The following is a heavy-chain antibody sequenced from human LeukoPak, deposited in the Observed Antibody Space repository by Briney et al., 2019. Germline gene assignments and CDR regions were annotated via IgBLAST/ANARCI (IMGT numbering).Heavy chain of an antibody. CDR2: IYHSGST. D-gene: IGHD2-2*01. J-gene: IGHJ5*02. Sequence: SWIRQPPGKGLEWIGYIYHSGSTYYNPSLKSRVTISVDRSKNQFSLKLSSVTAADTAVYYCARDRVGVPAVPPSFDPWGQGTLVTVSS. V-gene: IGHV4-30-2*01. CDR3: ARDRVGVPAVPPSFDP.